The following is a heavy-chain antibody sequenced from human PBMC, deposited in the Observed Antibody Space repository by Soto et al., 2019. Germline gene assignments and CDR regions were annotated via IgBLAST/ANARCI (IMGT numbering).Heavy chain of an antibody. CDR1: GGSISSYY. CDR3: ARGGYYYDSSGYYYGFFDY. Sequence: SETLSLTCTVSGGSISSYYWSWIRQPPGKGLEWIGYIYYSGSTNYNPSLKSRVTISVDTSKNQFSLKLSSVTAADTAVYYCARGGYYYDSSGYYYGFFDYWGQGTLVTVSS. V-gene: IGHV4-59*01. CDR2: IYYSGST. D-gene: IGHD3-22*01. J-gene: IGHJ4*02.